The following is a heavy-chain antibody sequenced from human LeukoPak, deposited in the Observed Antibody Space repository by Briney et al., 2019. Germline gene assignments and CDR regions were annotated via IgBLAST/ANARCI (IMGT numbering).Heavy chain of an antibody. J-gene: IGHJ4*02. CDR1: GFTFSSYA. CDR2: ISGSGGST. Sequence: PGGSLRLSCAASGFTFSSYAMSWVRQAPGKGLEWVSAISGSGGSTYYADSVKGRFTTSRDNSKNTLYLQMNSLRAEDTAVYYCAKCGWREYGMFDYWGQGTLVTVSS. D-gene: IGHD6-6*01. V-gene: IGHV3-23*01. CDR3: AKCGWREYGMFDY.